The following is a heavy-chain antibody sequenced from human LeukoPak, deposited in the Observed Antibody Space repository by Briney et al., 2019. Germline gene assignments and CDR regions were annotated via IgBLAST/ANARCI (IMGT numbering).Heavy chain of an antibody. CDR2: IYHSGST. CDR1: GYSISSGYY. V-gene: IGHV4-38-2*01. Sequence: SETLSLTCAVSGYSISSGYYWGWIRQPPGKGLEWIGSIYHSGSTYYNPSLKSRVTISVDTSKNQFSLKLSSVTAADTAVYYCARHLDIVVVPAAKRWFDAWGQGTLVTVSS. CDR3: ARHLDIVVVPAAKRWFDA. D-gene: IGHD2-2*01. J-gene: IGHJ5*02.